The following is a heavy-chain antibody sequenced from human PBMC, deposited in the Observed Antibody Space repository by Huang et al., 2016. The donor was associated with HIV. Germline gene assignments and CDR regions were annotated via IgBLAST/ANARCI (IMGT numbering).Heavy chain of an antibody. CDR1: GFTFSNAW. V-gene: IGHV3-15*01. Sequence: EVQLVESGGGLVKPGGSLRLSCTASGFTFSNAWMSWVRQAPGKGLEWVSRIKSKTDGGTTDYAAPVKGRFTISRDDSKNTLYLQMNTLKTEDTAVYYCTTDRDYGDYVADAFDIWGQGTMVTVSS. CDR2: IKSKTDGGTT. J-gene: IGHJ3*02. D-gene: IGHD4-17*01. CDR3: TTDRDYGDYVADAFDI.